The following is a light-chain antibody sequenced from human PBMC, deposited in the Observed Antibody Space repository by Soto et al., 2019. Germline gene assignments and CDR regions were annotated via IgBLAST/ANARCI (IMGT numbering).Light chain of an antibody. CDR3: QTWGTGSGV. Sequence: VVTQSPSASASLGASVKLTCTLSSGHSSYAIAWHQQQPEKGPRYLMKLNSDGSHSKGDGIPDRFSGSSSGAERYLTISSLQSEDDADYYCQTWGTGSGVFGGGTKLTVL. CDR2: LNSDGSH. CDR1: SGHSSYA. J-gene: IGLJ2*01. V-gene: IGLV4-69*01.